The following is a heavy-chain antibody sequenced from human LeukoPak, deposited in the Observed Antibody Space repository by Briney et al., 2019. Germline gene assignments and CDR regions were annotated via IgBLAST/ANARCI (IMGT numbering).Heavy chain of an antibody. V-gene: IGHV3-11*04. D-gene: IGHD1-26*01. J-gene: IGHJ4*02. CDR2: ISSSANDI. Sequence: GGSLRLSCAASGFTFRDYSMSWIRQAPGEGLEWVSYISSSANDIHYADSVKGRFTISRDNAQNSLYLEMNSLRAEDTAVYYCARGSSGTYFQFIDYWGQGTLVTVSS. CDR3: ARGSSGTYFQFIDY. CDR1: GFTFRDYS.